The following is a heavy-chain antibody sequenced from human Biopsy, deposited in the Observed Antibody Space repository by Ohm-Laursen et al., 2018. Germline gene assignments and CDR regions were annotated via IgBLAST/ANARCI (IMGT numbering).Heavy chain of an antibody. J-gene: IGHJ4*02. CDR1: GASFRSHF. CDR2: ISNSGTT. V-gene: IGHV4-59*08. D-gene: IGHD3-3*01. Sequence: SDTLSLTCTLSGASFRSHFLTWIRQPPGKGLQWIGSISNSGTTKSSPSLKSRVNISLHTSKNQLSLKLTSVTAADTAVYYCARLSTLFGVADFTDDWGQGTLVTVSS. CDR3: ARLSTLFGVADFTDD.